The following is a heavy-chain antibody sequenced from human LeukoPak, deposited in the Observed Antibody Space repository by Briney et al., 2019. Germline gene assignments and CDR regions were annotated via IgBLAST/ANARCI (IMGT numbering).Heavy chain of an antibody. V-gene: IGHV4-39*01. CDR3: ARGLRWDLTISGTSTFDY. CDR2: IYYSGST. J-gene: IGHJ4*02. Sequence: SETLSLTCSVSSVSIRSSSFYWGWIRQPPGKGLEWIGSIYYSGSTYYRPSLKSRVTMSVDTSKNQFSLRLSSVTAADTAVYYCARGLRWDLTISGTSTFDYWGQGSLVTVSS. D-gene: IGHD1-26*01. CDR1: SVSIRSSSFY.